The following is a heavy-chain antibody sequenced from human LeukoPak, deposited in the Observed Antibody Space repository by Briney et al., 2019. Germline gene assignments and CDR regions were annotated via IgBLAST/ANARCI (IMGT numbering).Heavy chain of an antibody. D-gene: IGHD3-10*02. J-gene: IGHJ4*02. Sequence: GGSLRLSCAASGFTFSSYWMTWVRQAPGKGLEWVATIKQDGTERYNVDSVRGRFTISRDNAKNSLFLQVNSLGAEDTALYYCARYVNYFDPWGQGTLITVSS. V-gene: IGHV3-7*01. CDR3: ARYVNYFDP. CDR2: IKQDGTER. CDR1: GFTFSSYW.